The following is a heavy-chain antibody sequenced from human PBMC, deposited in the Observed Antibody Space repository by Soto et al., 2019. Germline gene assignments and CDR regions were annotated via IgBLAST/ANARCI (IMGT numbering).Heavy chain of an antibody. CDR2: ISAYNGNT. CDR1: GYTFTSYG. CDR3: AREGDNNWFDP. J-gene: IGHJ5*02. V-gene: IGHV1-18*04. Sequence: VASVKVSSKASGYTFTSYGINWVRQAPGQGLEWMGWISAYNGNTNYAQKLQGRVTMTTDTATSTAYMELRSLRSDDTAVYYCAREGDNNWFDPWGQGTLFTVSS. D-gene: IGHD3-16*01.